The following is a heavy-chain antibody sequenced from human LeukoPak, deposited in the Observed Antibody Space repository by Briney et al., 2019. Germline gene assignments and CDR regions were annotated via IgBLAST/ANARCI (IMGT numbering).Heavy chain of an antibody. CDR2: IYYSGST. J-gene: IGHJ6*03. V-gene: IGHV4-59*01. Sequence: SETLSLTCTVSGGSISSYYWSWIRQPPGKGLEWIGYIYYSGSTNYNPSLKSRVTISVDTFKNQFSLKLSSVTAADTAVYYCARSRYCSSTSCSGDYYYYMDVWGKGTTVTVSS. CDR1: GGSISSYY. CDR3: ARSRYCSSTSCSGDYYYYMDV. D-gene: IGHD2-2*01.